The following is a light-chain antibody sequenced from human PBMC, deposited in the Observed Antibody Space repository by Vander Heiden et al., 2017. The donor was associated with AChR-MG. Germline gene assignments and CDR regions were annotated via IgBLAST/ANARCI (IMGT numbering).Light chain of an antibody. CDR2: DAS. Sequence: EIILTQSPATRSLSPGDSATLSCRASQSIGSLLTWYQQKPGQAPRLLIYDASKRATGIPARFSGSGCETDFTLTISSLEPDDFAVYYCQQPSSWPKLTFGGRTKVEFK. V-gene: IGKV3-11*01. CDR1: QSIGSL. J-gene: IGKJ4*01. CDR3: QQPSSWPKLT.